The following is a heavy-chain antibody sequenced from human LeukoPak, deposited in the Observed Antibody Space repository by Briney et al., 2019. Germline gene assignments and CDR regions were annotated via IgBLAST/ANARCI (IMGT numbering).Heavy chain of an antibody. CDR2: ISYDGSNK. CDR1: GFTFSRYA. V-gene: IGHV3-30*04. J-gene: IGHJ4*02. CDR3: ARDQAYCGGDCYSGLGY. D-gene: IGHD2-21*02. Sequence: GRSLRLSCVASGFTFSRYAMHWVRQAPGKGLEWVAVISYDGSNKYYADSVKGRFTISRDNSKNTLYLQMNSLRAEDTAVYYCARDQAYCGGDCYSGLGYWGQGTLVTVSS.